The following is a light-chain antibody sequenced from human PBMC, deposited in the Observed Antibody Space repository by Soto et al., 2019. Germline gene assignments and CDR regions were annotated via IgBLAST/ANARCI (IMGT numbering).Light chain of an antibody. CDR3: SSHTTSGSRV. V-gene: IGLV2-14*03. J-gene: IGLJ1*01. CDR1: SSDVGAYNY. Sequence: QSALTQPASVSGSRGQSITISCTGTSSDVGAYNYVSWYQQHPGKAPKLMIYDVNNRPSGVSNRFSGSKSGNTASLTISGLQAEDETDYYCSSHTTSGSRVFGTGTNLTVL. CDR2: DVN.